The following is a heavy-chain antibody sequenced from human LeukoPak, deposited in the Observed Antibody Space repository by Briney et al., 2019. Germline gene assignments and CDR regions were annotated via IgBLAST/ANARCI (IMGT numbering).Heavy chain of an antibody. Sequence: GGSLRLSCAASGFAFSTYGMYWVRQAPGKGLEWVAYIRYDGDTKYYADSVKDRFTISRDNAKNTLYLQMNSLSADDTAVYYCAKVAHYYGSGSYYEYYFDSWGQGALVTVSS. CDR1: GFAFSTYG. CDR3: AKVAHYYGSGSYYEYYFDS. V-gene: IGHV3-30*02. CDR2: IRYDGDTK. J-gene: IGHJ4*02. D-gene: IGHD3-10*01.